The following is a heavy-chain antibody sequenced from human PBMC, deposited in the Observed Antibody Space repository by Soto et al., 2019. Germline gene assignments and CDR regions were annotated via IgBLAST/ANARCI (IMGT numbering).Heavy chain of an antibody. J-gene: IGHJ4*02. D-gene: IGHD3-22*01. CDR1: GFTFSSYE. CDR3: AXHLNYYDSGGYSNPFDY. CDR2: ISSSGSTI. Sequence: GGSLRLSCAASGFTFSSYEMNWVRQAPGKGLEWVSYISSSGSTIYYADSVKGRFTISRGDAKNSLYLQMNSLRAEDTAVYYCAXHLNYYDSGGYSNPFDYWGQGTLVTVSS. V-gene: IGHV3-48*03.